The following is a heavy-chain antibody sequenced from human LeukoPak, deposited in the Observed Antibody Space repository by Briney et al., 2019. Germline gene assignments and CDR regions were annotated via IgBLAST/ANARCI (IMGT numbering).Heavy chain of an antibody. V-gene: IGHV4-59*01. CDR2: MSYSGST. J-gene: IGHJ5*02. CDR1: GGSISSSY. Sequence: SETLSLTCTVSGGSISSSYWSWIRQPPGKGLEWIGYMSYSGSTSYNPSLKSRVTISVDTSKNQFSLKLSSVTAADTAVYYCARDRGYCSGGSCYRWFDPWGQGTLVTVSS. CDR3: ARDRGYCSGGSCYRWFDP. D-gene: IGHD2-15*01.